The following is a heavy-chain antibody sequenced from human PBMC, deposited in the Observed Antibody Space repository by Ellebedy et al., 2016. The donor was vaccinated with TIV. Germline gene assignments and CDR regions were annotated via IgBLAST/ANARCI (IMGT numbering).Heavy chain of an antibody. Sequence: MPGGSLRLSCTVSDHSLSSDYCWGWIRQPPGKGPEWMGISHRGSTHYSPSLENRVTMSLDTSKNQFSLKLSSVTAADTAVYYCARRLSGSYDLDWGQGTLVTVSS. J-gene: IGHJ4*02. CDR2: SHRGST. D-gene: IGHD1-26*01. V-gene: IGHV4-38-2*02. CDR3: ARRLSGSYDLD. CDR1: DHSLSSDYC.